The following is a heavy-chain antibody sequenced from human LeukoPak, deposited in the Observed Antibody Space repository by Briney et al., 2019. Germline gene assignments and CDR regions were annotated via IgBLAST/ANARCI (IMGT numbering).Heavy chain of an antibody. CDR1: GYTFTSYG. J-gene: IGHJ6*03. CDR3: ARTPTRLWYYYMDV. CDR2: ISAYNGNT. D-gene: IGHD3-16*01. Sequence: ASVKVSCKASGYTFTSYGISWVRQAPGQGLEWMGWISAYNGNTNYAQKLQGRVTMTTDTSTSTAYMELRSLRSDDTAVYYCARTPTRLWYYYMDVWGKGTTVTVSS. V-gene: IGHV1-18*01.